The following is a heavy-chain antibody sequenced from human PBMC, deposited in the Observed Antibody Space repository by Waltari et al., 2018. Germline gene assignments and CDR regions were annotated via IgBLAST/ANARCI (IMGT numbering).Heavy chain of an antibody. D-gene: IGHD2-8*02. CDR1: GTSLTGVS. CDR3: ATVYCGGGACYKYQYYYGLDV. J-gene: IGHJ6*02. Sequence: QVQLVQSGTEGKKPGASVKVSCKVSGTSLTGVSIPWVQLAPGKGLEWMGGVDPEDGEKIYAQKFQGRVTMTEDTSTDTAYMELSRLRSEDTAIYYCATVYCGGGACYKYQYYYGLDVWGQGTTVTV. CDR2: VDPEDGEK. V-gene: IGHV1-24*01.